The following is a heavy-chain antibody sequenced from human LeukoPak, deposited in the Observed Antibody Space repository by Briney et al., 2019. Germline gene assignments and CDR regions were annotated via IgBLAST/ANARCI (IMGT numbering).Heavy chain of an antibody. V-gene: IGHV3-49*04. D-gene: IGHD3-22*01. CDR1: GFTFSVST. J-gene: IGHJ4*02. CDR2: IRNKAYGERP. Sequence: GGSLRLSCAASGFTFSVSTMTWVRQAPGKGLEWVGFIRNKAYGERPDYAASVQGRFTITRDDSESIAYLQMNSLKTEDTGVYYCTRVNYYDSSSFYYGYFDYWGQGTLVTVSS. CDR3: TRVNYYDSSSFYYGYFDY.